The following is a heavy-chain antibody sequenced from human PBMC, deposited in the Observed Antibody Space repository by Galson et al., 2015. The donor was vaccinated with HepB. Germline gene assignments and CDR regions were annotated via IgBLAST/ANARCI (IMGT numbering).Heavy chain of an antibody. CDR1: GFTFSSYW. CDR3: ARDGVGSGWYFHGPDY. CDR2: VNSDGSST. Sequence: SLRLSCAASGFTFSSYWMHWVRQAPGKGLVWVSRVNSDGSSTSYADSVKGRFTISRDNAKNTLYLQMNSLRAEDTAVYYCARDGVGSGWYFHGPDYWGQGTLVTVSS. J-gene: IGHJ4*02. V-gene: IGHV3-74*01. D-gene: IGHD6-19*01.